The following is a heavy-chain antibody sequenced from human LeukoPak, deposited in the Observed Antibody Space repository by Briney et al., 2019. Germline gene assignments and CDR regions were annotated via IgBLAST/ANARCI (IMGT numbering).Heavy chain of an antibody. J-gene: IGHJ4*02. CDR1: GYIFTSYG. CDR2: ISAYNGNT. D-gene: IGHD2-2*01. CDR3: ALVVPAADNFDY. Sequence: ASVKVSCKASGYIFTSYGISWVRQAPGQGLEWMGWISAYNGNTNYAQKLQGRVTMTTDTSTSTAYMELRRLRSDDTAVYYFALVVPAADNFDYWGQGTLVTVSS. V-gene: IGHV1-18*01.